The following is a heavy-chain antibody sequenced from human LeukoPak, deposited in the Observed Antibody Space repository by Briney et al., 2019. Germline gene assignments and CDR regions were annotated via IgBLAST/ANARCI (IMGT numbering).Heavy chain of an antibody. CDR1: GFTFSSYW. CDR2: IKEDESDE. D-gene: IGHD3-10*01. Sequence: PGGSLRLSCEASGFTFSSYWMSWVRQAPGKGLEWVAHIKEDESDEYYVDSVRGRFTASRDNAKNSVNLQMNSLRVEDTAVYYRARWGGRQSEFDYWGQGTLVAVS. J-gene: IGHJ4*02. V-gene: IGHV3-7*01. CDR3: ARWGGRQSEFDY.